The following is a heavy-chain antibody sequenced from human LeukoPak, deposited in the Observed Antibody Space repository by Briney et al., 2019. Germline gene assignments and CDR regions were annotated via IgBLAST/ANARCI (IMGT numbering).Heavy chain of an antibody. CDR1: GFTFSNYG. CDR3: ARGGAVRPDY. CDR2: ISSTSSGI. Sequence: PGGSLRLSCTASGFTFSNYGMNWVRQAPGKGLKWVSYISSTSSGINYADSVKGRFTISRDNAKNSLFLQMNNLRDEDTAVYYCARGGAVRPDYWGQGTLVTVSS. D-gene: IGHD1-26*01. J-gene: IGHJ4*02. V-gene: IGHV3-48*02.